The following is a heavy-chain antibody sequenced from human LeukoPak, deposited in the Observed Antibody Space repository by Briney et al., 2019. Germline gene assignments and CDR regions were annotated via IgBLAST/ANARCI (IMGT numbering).Heavy chain of an antibody. Sequence: QAGGSLRLSCTASGFTFGDYAMSWVRQAPGKGLEWVGFIRSKAYGGTTEYAASVKGRFTISRDDSKSIAYLQMNSLKTEDTAVYYCTRDGPQLELRLDYWGQGTLVTVSS. J-gene: IGHJ4*02. CDR1: GFTFGDYA. CDR3: TRDGPQLELRLDY. CDR2: IRSKAYGGTT. V-gene: IGHV3-49*04. D-gene: IGHD1-7*01.